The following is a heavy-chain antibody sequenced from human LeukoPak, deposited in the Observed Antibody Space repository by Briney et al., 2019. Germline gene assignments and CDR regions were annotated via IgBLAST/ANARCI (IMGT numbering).Heavy chain of an antibody. CDR1: GLNFDDSA. CDR3: AKESGKFDY. CDR2: ISADGGST. V-gene: IGHV3-43*02. Sequence: HPGGSLRLSCVASGLNFDDSAMHWVRQAPGKGLEWVSLISADGGSTFSADSVKGQFSISRDNSKNSLYLQMNSLRSEDTAMYYCAKESGKFDYWGQGTLVAVSS. J-gene: IGHJ4*02.